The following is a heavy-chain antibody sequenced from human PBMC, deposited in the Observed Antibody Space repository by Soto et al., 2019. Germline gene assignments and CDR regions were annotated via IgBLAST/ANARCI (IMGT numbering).Heavy chain of an antibody. J-gene: IGHJ4*02. D-gene: IGHD4-17*01. CDR1: GFTVSSHY. Sequence: EVQMVESGGGLIQPGGSLRLSCAASGFTVSSHYMSWVRQAPGKGLEWVSVIYAGGSTYYADSVEGRFTISRDNSKNTVDLQMNSLRAEDTAVYYCARTDYGRPFDYWGQGILVTVSS. CDR3: ARTDYGRPFDY. CDR2: IYAGGST. V-gene: IGHV3-53*01.